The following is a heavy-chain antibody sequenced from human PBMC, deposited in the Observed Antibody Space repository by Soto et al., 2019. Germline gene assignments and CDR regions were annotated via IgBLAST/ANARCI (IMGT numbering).Heavy chain of an antibody. CDR1: GYNFATHW. CDR3: ARRGYYDSSGYFDY. CDR2: IYPGDSDT. V-gene: IGHV5-51*01. Sequence: GESLKISCQGSGYNFATHWIGWVRHKAGKGLEWVGIIYPGDSDTRYSPSFQGQVTISADKSISTAYLQWSSLKASDTAMYYCARRGYYDSSGYFDYWGQGTLVTVSS. J-gene: IGHJ4*02. D-gene: IGHD3-22*01.